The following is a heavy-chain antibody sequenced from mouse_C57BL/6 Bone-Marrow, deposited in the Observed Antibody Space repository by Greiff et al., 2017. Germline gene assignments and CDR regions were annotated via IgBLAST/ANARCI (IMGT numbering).Heavy chain of an antibody. Sequence: VQLQQPGAELVKPGASVKLSCKASGYTFTSYWMHWVKQRPGQGLEWIGMIHPNSGSTNYNEKVKSKATLTIDKSSSTAYMQLSSLTAEDSAVYYCARLLGRIDYWGQGTTLTVSS. CDR1: GYTFTSYW. J-gene: IGHJ2*01. V-gene: IGHV1-64*01. CDR3: ARLLGRIDY. CDR2: IHPNSGST. D-gene: IGHD4-1*01.